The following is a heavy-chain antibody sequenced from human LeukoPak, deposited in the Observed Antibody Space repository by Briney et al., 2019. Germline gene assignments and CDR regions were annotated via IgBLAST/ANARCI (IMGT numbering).Heavy chain of an antibody. J-gene: IGHJ4*02. D-gene: IGHD2-2*03. Sequence: GASVKVSCKASGYTFTSYGISWVRQAPGQGLEWMGWISAYNGNTNYAQKLQGRVTMTTDTSTSTAYMELRSLRSDDTAVYYCARAVSLGYCSSTICYLYFDYWGQGTLVTVSS. CDR1: GYTFTSYG. CDR2: ISAYNGNT. CDR3: ARAVSLGYCSSTICYLYFDY. V-gene: IGHV1-18*04.